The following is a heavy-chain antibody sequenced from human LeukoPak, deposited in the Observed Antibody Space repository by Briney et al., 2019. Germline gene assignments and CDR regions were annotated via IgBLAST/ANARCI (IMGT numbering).Heavy chain of an antibody. Sequence: SETLSLTCAVYGGSFSGYYWSWIRQPPGKGLEWIGEINHSGSTNYNPSLKSRVTMTRDTSISTAYMELSRLRSDDTAVYYCANSYDSSGYYRKTGTFDYWGQGTLVAVSS. D-gene: IGHD3-22*01. CDR2: INHSGST. CDR3: ANSYDSSGYYRKTGTFDY. J-gene: IGHJ4*02. CDR1: GGSFSGYY. V-gene: IGHV4-34*10.